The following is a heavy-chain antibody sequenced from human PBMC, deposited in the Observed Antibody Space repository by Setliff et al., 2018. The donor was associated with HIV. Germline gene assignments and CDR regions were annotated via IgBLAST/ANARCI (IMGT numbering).Heavy chain of an antibody. CDR1: GYTFTVSY. D-gene: IGHD3-10*01. CDR2: SNPNSGDT. V-gene: IGHV1-2*02. Sequence: ASVKVSCKASGYTFTVSYLHWVRQAPGPGLEWRGWSNPNSGDTNYAQKVQGRVTMTRDTSISTAYMELSRLRSDDTAMYYCATDRLIKLIWGVIKELAYWGQGTLVTVSS. CDR3: ATDRLIKLIWGVIKELAY. J-gene: IGHJ4*02.